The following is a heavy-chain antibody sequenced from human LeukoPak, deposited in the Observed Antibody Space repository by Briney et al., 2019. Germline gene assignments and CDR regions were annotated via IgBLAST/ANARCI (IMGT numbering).Heavy chain of an antibody. CDR1: GHTFTGYY. D-gene: IGHD3-22*01. CDR3: ARDTGYYDSSGYYYGLFDY. CDR2: INPNSGGT. V-gene: IGHV1-2*04. Sequence: ASVKVSCKASGHTFTGYYMHWVRQAPGQGLEWMGWINPNSGGTNYAQKFQGWVTMTRDTSISTAYMELSRLRSDDTAVYYCARDTGYYDSSGYYYGLFDYWGQGTLVTVSS. J-gene: IGHJ4*02.